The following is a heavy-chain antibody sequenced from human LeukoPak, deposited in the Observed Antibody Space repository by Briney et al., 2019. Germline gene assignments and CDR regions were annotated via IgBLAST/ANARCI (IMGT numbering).Heavy chain of an antibody. Sequence: PSETLSLTCTVSGGSISSYYWSWIRQPPGKGLEWIGEINHSGSTNYNPSLKSRVTISVDTSKNQFSLKLSSVTAADTAVYYCARRGEAAIGYWGQGTLVTVSS. J-gene: IGHJ4*02. CDR1: GGSISSYY. CDR2: INHSGST. CDR3: ARRGEAAIGY. V-gene: IGHV4-34*01. D-gene: IGHD2-2*01.